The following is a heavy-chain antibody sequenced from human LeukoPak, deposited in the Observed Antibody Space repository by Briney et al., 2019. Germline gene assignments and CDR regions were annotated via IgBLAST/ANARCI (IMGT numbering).Heavy chain of an antibody. V-gene: IGHV3-43*01. CDR1: GFTFDDDT. CDR2: ISWDSGST. CDR3: ATGNVFDY. D-gene: IGHD1-1*01. J-gene: IGHJ4*02. Sequence: GGSLRLACAAYGFTFDDDTMHWVRHAPGRGLEWVSLISWDSGSTYYADSVKGRFTISRDNSKNSLYLQMNSLRTEDTALYYCATGNVFDYWGQGTLVTVSS.